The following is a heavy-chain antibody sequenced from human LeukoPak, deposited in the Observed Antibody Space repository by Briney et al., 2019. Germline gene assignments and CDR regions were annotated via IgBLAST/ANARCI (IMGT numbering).Heavy chain of an antibody. D-gene: IGHD3-10*01. CDR3: ARYYGSGSHWYFDL. CDR2: ISSSSSYI. J-gene: IGHJ2*01. CDR1: GFTFSSYS. Sequence: PGGSLRLSCAASGFTFSSYSMNWVRQAPGKGLEWVSSISSSSSYIYYADSVKGRFTISRDNAKNSMYLQMNSLRAEDTAVYYCARYYGSGSHWYFDLWGRGTLVTVSS. V-gene: IGHV3-21*01.